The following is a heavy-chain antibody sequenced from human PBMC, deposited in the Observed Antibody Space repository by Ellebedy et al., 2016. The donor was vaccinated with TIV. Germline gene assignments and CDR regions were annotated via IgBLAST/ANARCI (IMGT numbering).Heavy chain of an antibody. CDR1: GDSISSYY. V-gene: IGHV4-59*01. J-gene: IGHJ4*02. CDR2: IYYSGST. Sequence: MPSETLSLTCTVSGDSISSYYWSWIRQPPGKGLEWIGFIYYSGSTNYNPSLKSRVTISVATSKNQFSLELSSVTAADTAVYYCARGGASSKYFDYWGQGTLVTVSS. CDR3: ARGGASSKYFDY.